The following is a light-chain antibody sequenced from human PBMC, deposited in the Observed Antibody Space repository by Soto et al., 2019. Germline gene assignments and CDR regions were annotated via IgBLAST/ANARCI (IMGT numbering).Light chain of an antibody. CDR1: SSDVGXXXY. J-gene: IGLJ2*01. CDR3: SSYTSTNHVV. CDR2: EVT. Sequence: QSVLTQPASVSGSPGQSITIXCTGTSSDVGXXXYVSWYQQHPGKAPKLVIYEVTKRPSGVSNRFSGSKSGNTASLTISGLQAEDETDYYCSSYTSTNHVVFGGGTKLTVL. V-gene: IGLV2-14*01.